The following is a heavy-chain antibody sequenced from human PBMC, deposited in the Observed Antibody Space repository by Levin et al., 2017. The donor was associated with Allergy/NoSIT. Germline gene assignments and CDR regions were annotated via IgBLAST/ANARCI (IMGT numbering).Heavy chain of an antibody. Sequence: SQTLSLTCTVSGVSVSTYYWTWIRQSPGKGLEWIGSAYNSGSTTYNPSLKSRITISMDTSKNHLSLQVTSMTAADTAVYHCAGAKQCLAYDMWGQGTLVTVSS. CDR2: AYNSGST. CDR1: GVSVSTYY. CDR3: AGAKQCLAYDM. V-gene: IGHV4-59*08. J-gene: IGHJ3*02. D-gene: IGHD6-19*01.